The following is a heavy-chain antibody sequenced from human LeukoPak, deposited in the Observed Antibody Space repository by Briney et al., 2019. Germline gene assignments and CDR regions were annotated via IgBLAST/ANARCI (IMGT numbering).Heavy chain of an antibody. D-gene: IGHD3-9*01. CDR1: GFTFDDYA. Sequence: PGGSLRLSCAASGFTFDDYAMHWVRQAPGKGLEWVSGISWNSGTIGYADSVKGRFTISRDNAKNSLYLQMNSLRDEGTALYYCAKDTRDILTGYYNTALDYWGQGTLVTVSS. CDR2: ISWNSGTI. V-gene: IGHV3-9*01. CDR3: AKDTRDILTGYYNTALDY. J-gene: IGHJ4*02.